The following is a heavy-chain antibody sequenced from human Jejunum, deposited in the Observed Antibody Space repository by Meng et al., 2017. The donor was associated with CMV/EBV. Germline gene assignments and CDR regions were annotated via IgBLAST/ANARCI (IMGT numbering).Heavy chain of an antibody. J-gene: IGHJ4*02. CDR1: SLHPRPVG. Sequence: SLHPRPVGVGLVRQPPGKALESLVVIYWDDDKRYDPFLKNRLSITKDTSKNQVVLTMTNMDPVDTATYYCAHRRDSGSGTWNTAVFDYWGQGTLVTVSS. CDR3: AHRRDSGSGTWNTAVFDY. CDR2: IYWDDDK. V-gene: IGHV2-5*05. D-gene: IGHD3-10*01.